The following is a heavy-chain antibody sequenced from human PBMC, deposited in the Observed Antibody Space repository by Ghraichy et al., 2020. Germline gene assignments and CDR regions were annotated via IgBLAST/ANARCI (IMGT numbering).Heavy chain of an antibody. D-gene: IGHD1-26*01. CDR3: ARSPREPQPIDY. Sequence: SETLSLTCAVDGGSFSGYYWSWIRQPPGKGLEGIGEINHSGSTNYNPSLKSRVTISVDTSKNQFSLKLSSVTTADTAVYYCARSPREPQPIDYWGQGTLVTVSS. CDR2: INHSGST. J-gene: IGHJ4*02. CDR1: GGSFSGYY. V-gene: IGHV4-34*01.